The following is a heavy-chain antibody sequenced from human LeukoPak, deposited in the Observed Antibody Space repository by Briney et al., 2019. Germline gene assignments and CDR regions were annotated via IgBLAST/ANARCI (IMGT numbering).Heavy chain of an antibody. Sequence: PSETLSLTCAVYGGSFSGYYWSWIRQPPGKGLEWIGEINHSGSTNYNPPLKSRVTISVDTSKNQFSLKLSSVTAADTAVYYCARGSPQYYDSSGYQTPPDYWGQGTLVTVSS. CDR2: INHSGST. D-gene: IGHD3-22*01. J-gene: IGHJ4*02. CDR1: GGSFSGYY. V-gene: IGHV4-34*01. CDR3: ARGSPQYYDSSGYQTPPDY.